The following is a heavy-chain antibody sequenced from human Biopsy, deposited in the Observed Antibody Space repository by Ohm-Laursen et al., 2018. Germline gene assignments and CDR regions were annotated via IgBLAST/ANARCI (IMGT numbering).Heavy chain of an antibody. CDR2: INCKTGAT. V-gene: IGHV1-2*02. J-gene: IGHJ4*02. Sequence: SVKVSRKASSYTFTDYNIHWMRQAPGQGLEWLGYINCKTGATNYAQKFQGTVTMTRDTSIGTAYLALGSLRSADTAIYYCARDPLNGHKHFDYWGQGSLVTVSS. CDR1: SYTFTDYN. CDR3: ARDPLNGHKHFDY. D-gene: IGHD2-8*01.